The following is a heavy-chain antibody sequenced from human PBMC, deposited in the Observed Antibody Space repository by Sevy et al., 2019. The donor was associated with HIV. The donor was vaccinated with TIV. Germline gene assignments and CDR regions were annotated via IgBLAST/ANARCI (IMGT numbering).Heavy chain of an antibody. J-gene: IGHJ3*02. CDR2: IKSKTDGGTT. Sequence: GGSLRLSCAASGFTFSNAWMSWVRQAPGKGLEWVGRIKSKTDGGTTDYVAPVKGRFTISRDDSKNTLYLQMNSLKTDDTAVYYCTTVAQFTAFDIWGHGTMVTVSS. CDR3: TTVAQFTAFDI. CDR1: GFTFSNAW. V-gene: IGHV3-15*01.